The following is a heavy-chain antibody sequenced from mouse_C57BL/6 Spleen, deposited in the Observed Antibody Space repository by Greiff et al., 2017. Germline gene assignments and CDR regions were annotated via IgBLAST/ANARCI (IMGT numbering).Heavy chain of an antibody. J-gene: IGHJ4*01. CDR1: GYSITSGYY. CDR2: ISYDGSN. V-gene: IGHV3-6*01. Sequence: EVQLVESGPGLVKPSQSLSITCSVSGYSITSGYYWNWIRRFPGNQLEWVGYISYDGSNNYNPSLKNRISITRDTSKNTFFLKLNSVTTEDTATYYCAREEGYYAVDYWGQGTSVTVSS. CDR3: AREEGYYAVDY.